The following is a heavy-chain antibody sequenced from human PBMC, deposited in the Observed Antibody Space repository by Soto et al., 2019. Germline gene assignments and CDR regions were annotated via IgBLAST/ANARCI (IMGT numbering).Heavy chain of an antibody. J-gene: IGHJ4*02. CDR1: GGSISSYY. CDR2: IYYSGST. CDR3: ASTVTTGDVDFDY. D-gene: IGHD4-17*01. Sequence: SETLSLTCTVSGGSISSYYWSWIRQPPGKGLEWIGYIYYSGSTNYNPSLKSRVTISVDTSKNQFSLKLSSVTAADTAVYYCASTVTTGDVDFDYWGQGTLVTVSS. V-gene: IGHV4-59*08.